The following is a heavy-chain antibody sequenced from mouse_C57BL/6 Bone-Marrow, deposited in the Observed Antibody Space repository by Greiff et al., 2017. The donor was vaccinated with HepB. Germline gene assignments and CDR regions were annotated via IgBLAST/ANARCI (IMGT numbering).Heavy chain of an antibody. J-gene: IGHJ3*01. Sequence: VQLVESGAELARPGASVKLSCKASGYTFTSYGISWVKQRTGQGLEWIGEIYPRSGNTYYNEKFKGKATLTADKSSSTAYMELRSLTSEDSAVYFCARGGWLLLFAYWGQGTLVTVSA. D-gene: IGHD2-3*01. CDR3: ARGGWLLLFAY. CDR1: GYTFTSYG. V-gene: IGHV1-81*01. CDR2: IYPRSGNT.